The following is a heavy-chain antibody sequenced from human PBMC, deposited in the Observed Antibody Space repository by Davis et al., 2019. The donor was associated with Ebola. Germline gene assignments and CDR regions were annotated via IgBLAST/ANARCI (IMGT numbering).Heavy chain of an antibody. CDR1: GGSISSHY. Sequence: SETLSLTCTVSGGSISSHYWSWIRQPPGKGLEWIGYIYYSGSTNYNPSLKSRVTISVDTSKNQFSLKLSSVTAADTAVYYCARQDTIFGVVMQDWFDPWGQGTLVTVSS. J-gene: IGHJ5*02. CDR2: IYYSGST. V-gene: IGHV4-59*08. CDR3: ARQDTIFGVVMQDWFDP. D-gene: IGHD3-3*01.